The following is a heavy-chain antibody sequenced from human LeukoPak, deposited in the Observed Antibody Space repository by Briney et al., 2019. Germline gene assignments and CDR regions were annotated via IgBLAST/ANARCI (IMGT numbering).Heavy chain of an antibody. V-gene: IGHV3-21*01. CDR1: GFTFSSYS. CDR2: ISSSSSYI. D-gene: IGHD3-10*01. CDR3: ARDIRYGSGSYYNVGYYGMDV. J-gene: IGHJ6*02. Sequence: TGGSLRLSCAASGFTFSSYSMNWVRQAPGKGLEWVSSISSSSSYIYYADSVKGQFTISRDNAKNSLYLQMNSLRAEDTAVYYCARDIRYGSGSYYNVGYYGMDVWGQGTTVTVSS.